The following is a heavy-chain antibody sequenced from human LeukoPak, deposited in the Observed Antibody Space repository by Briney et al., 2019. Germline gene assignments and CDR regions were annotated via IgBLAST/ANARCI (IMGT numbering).Heavy chain of an antibody. CDR2: ISAYIGNT. V-gene: IGHV1-18*01. CDR3: ARGAYCGGDCSSSDAFDI. CDR1: GYTFINYG. J-gene: IGHJ3*02. Sequence: ASMKVSCKASGYTFINYGVSWVRQAPGQGLEWMGWISAYIGNTNYAQNHQGRVTMTTDTSTSTGHLELRSLRSDDTAVYYCARGAYCGGDCSSSDAFDIWGQGTMVTVSS. D-gene: IGHD2-21*02.